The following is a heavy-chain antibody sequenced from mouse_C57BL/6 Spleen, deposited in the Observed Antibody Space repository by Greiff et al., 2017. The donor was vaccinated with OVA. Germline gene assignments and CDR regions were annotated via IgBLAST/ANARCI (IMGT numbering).Heavy chain of an antibody. Sequence: EVQLVESGGGLVKPGGSLKLSCAASGFTFSSYTMSWVRQTPEKRLEWVATISGGGGNTYYPDSVKGRFTISRDNAKNTLYLQMSSLRSEDTALYYCASPHYGSTWFAYWGQGTLVTVSA. CDR2: ISGGGGNT. J-gene: IGHJ3*01. CDR1: GFTFSSYT. D-gene: IGHD1-1*01. CDR3: ASPHYGSTWFAY. V-gene: IGHV5-9*01.